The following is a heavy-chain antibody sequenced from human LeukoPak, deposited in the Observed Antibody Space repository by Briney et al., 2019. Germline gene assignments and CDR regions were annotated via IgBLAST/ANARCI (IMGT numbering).Heavy chain of an antibody. CDR2: IYHSGST. J-gene: IGHJ4*02. Sequence: PSETLSLTCAVSGYSISSGYYWGWIRPPPGKGLEWNGSIYHSGSTYYNPSLKSRVTISVDTSKNQFSLKLSSVTAADTAVYYCARSELEDIVVVPADFQIDYWGQGTLVTVSS. CDR3: ARSELEDIVVVPADFQIDY. CDR1: GYSISSGYY. D-gene: IGHD2-2*01. V-gene: IGHV4-38-2*01.